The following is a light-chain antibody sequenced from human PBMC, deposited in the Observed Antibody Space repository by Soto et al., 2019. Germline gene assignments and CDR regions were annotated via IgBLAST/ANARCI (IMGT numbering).Light chain of an antibody. CDR1: QSVSSSY. CDR3: QQYGSSPMYT. CDR2: GAS. V-gene: IGKV3-20*01. Sequence: EIVLTQSPGTLSLSPGERATLSCRASQSVSSSYLAWYQQKPGQAPRRLIYGASNRAAGIPDRFSGSGSGTDFTLTISRLEPEDFAVYYCQQYGSSPMYTFGQGTKLEI. J-gene: IGKJ2*01.